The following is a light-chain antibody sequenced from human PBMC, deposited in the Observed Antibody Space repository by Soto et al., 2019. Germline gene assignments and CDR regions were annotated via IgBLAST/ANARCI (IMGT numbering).Light chain of an antibody. J-gene: IGKJ4*01. V-gene: IGKV1-39*01. Sequence: MTQSPSSLSASVGDRVTITCRASQSISSYLNWYQQKPGKVPKLLIYAASSLQSGVPPRFSGSGSGTDFTLTISSLQPEDFATYYCQQSYGTPLTFGGGTKVEIK. CDR2: AAS. CDR3: QQSYGTPLT. CDR1: QSISSY.